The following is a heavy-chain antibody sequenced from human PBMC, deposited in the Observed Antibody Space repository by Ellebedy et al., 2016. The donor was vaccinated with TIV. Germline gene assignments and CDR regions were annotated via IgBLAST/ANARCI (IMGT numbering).Heavy chain of an antibody. CDR1: GGSISSYY. D-gene: IGHD6-19*01. CDR2: IFYSGST. Sequence: MPSETLSLTCTVSGGSISSYYWSWIRQPPGKGLEWIGYIFYSGSTNYNPSLQGRVTIAVDTSKRQISLKLSSVTAADTAVYYCARSSGWDRFDYWGQGTLVTVSS. V-gene: IGHV4-59*01. CDR3: ARSSGWDRFDY. J-gene: IGHJ4*02.